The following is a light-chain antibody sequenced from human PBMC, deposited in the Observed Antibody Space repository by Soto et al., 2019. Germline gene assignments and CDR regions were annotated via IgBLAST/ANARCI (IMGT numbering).Light chain of an antibody. Sequence: DIQMTQSPSTLSASVGDRVTITCRASQSISSWLVWYQQKPGKAPKLLIYKASSLESGVPSRFSGSGSGTEFTLTVSSLQPDDFATYHCQQSFTFGRGTKVDIK. CDR2: KAS. CDR1: QSISSW. J-gene: IGKJ3*01. CDR3: QQSFT. V-gene: IGKV1-5*03.